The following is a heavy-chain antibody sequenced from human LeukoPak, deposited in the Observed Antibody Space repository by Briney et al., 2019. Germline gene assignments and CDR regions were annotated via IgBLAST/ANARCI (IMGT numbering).Heavy chain of an antibody. CDR2: VRGDGQRT. CDR3: AKEQDNLLLLSHFDV. CDR1: GFTFNNYA. J-gene: IGHJ4*02. D-gene: IGHD1-14*01. V-gene: IGHV3-23*01. Sequence: HAGGSLRLSCAGSGFTFNNYAMSWVRQAPGKGLQWVAAVRGDGQRTLYADSVKGRFTIFRDNSMNTLSLQMNSLRADDTALYYCAKEQDNLLLLSHFDVWGQGILVTVSA.